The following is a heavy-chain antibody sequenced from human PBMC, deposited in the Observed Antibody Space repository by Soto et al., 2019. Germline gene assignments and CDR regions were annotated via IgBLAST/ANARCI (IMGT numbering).Heavy chain of an antibody. CDR2: IKSKTDGGTT. CDR3: TTAEMHYYDSSGYYYGSWTFDY. D-gene: IGHD3-22*01. V-gene: IGHV3-15*01. Sequence: KSGGSLRLSCAASGFTISSYTMTWVRQASGKGLEWVGRIKSKTDGGTTDYAAPVKGRFTISRDDSKNTLYLQMNSLKTEDTAVYYCTTAEMHYYDSSGYYYGSWTFDYWGQGTLVTVSS. CDR1: GFTISSYT. J-gene: IGHJ4*02.